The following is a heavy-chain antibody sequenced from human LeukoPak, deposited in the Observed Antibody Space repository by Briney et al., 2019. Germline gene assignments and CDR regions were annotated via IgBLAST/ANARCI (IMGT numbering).Heavy chain of an antibody. Sequence: GRSLRLSCAASGFTFSSYDMHWVRQAPGKGLEWVTLIGSDGSKIYDADSVKGRFIISRDNSRNTLYLQMNSLRAEDTAVYYCAREWDPGTGGFDMWGQGTMVAVSS. CDR3: AREWDPGTGGFDM. CDR1: GFTFSSYD. V-gene: IGHV3-33*01. J-gene: IGHJ3*02. CDR2: IGSDGSKI. D-gene: IGHD1-26*01.